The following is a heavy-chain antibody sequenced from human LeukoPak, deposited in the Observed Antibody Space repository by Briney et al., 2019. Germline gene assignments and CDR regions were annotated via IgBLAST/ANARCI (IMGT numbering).Heavy chain of an antibody. Sequence: GGSLRLSCAASGFTFYDYAMHWGRDAPGKGVGWVSGISWNSGSIGYADSVKGRFTISRDNAKNSLYLKMNSLRAEDTALYYCAQDSSYWQLLIDYWGQGTLVTVSS. CDR1: GFTFYDYA. V-gene: IGHV3-9*01. D-gene: IGHD1-26*01. CDR3: AQDSSYWQLLIDY. J-gene: IGHJ4*02. CDR2: ISWNSGSI.